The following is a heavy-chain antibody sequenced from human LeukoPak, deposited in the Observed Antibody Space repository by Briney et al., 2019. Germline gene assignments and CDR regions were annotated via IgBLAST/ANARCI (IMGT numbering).Heavy chain of an antibody. CDR3: AKPLAAKYYFDY. CDR1: GGSISSYY. V-gene: IGHV4-59*01. Sequence: SETLSLTCTVSGGSISSYYWSWTRQPPGKGLEWIGYIYYSGSTNYNPSLKSRVTISVDTSKNQFSLKLSSVTAADTAVYYCAKPLAAKYYFDYWGQGTLVTVSS. D-gene: IGHD6-6*01. J-gene: IGHJ4*02. CDR2: IYYSGST.